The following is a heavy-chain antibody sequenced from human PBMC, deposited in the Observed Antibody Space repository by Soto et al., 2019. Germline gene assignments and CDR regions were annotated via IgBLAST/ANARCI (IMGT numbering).Heavy chain of an antibody. CDR3: ARGRYSSSWIDY. CDR2: INHSGST. J-gene: IGHJ4*02. CDR1: GGSFSGYY. V-gene: IGHV4-34*01. D-gene: IGHD6-13*01. Sequence: QVQLQQWGAGLLKPSETLSLTCAVYGGSFSGYYWSWIRQPPGKGLEWIGEINHSGSTNYNPSLKSRVTISVDTSKNQFSLKLSSVTAADTAVYYCARGRYSSSWIDYWGQGTLVHVSS.